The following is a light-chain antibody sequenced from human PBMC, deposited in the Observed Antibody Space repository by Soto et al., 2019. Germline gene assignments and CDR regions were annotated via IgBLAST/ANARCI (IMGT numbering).Light chain of an antibody. Sequence: QSVLTQPRSVSGSPGQSVTISCTGTSSDVGGYNSVSWYQQHPDKAPKFMIYDVSKRPSGVPDRFSGSKSGNTASLTISGLQAEDEADYYCCSYACRDTHYVFGTGTKVT. J-gene: IGLJ1*01. CDR2: DVS. CDR1: SSDVGGYNS. CDR3: CSYACRDTHYV. V-gene: IGLV2-11*01.